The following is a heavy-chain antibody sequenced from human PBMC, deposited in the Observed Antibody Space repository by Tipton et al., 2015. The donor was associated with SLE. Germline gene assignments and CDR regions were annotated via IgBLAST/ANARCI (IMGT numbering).Heavy chain of an antibody. J-gene: IGHJ4*02. CDR1: GYTFTSYG. CDR3: ARGEYSSSSGYFDY. V-gene: IGHV1-2*02. D-gene: IGHD6-6*01. Sequence: QSGPEVKKPGASVKVSCKASGYTFTSYGISWVRQAPGQGLEWMGWINPNSGGTNYAQKFQGRVTMTRDTSISTAYMELSRLRSDDTAVYYCARGEYSSSSGYFDYWGQGTLVTVSS. CDR2: INPNSGGT.